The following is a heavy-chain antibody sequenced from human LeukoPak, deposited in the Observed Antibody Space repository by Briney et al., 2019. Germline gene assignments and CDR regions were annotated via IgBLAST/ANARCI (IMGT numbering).Heavy chain of an antibody. CDR2: INHRGST. Sequence: SATLSLTCAVYGGFFSGYYWSWIRHPPGKGREWMGEINHRGSTNYNPYLKSRVTRSVDASKHQFSLKLSSVTAADTAVYYCARGHGDSSGYYLGLQGVFDYWGQGTRVTL. CDR3: ARGHGDSSGYYLGLQGVFDY. CDR1: GGFFSGYY. V-gene: IGHV4-34*01. J-gene: IGHJ4*02. D-gene: IGHD3-22*01.